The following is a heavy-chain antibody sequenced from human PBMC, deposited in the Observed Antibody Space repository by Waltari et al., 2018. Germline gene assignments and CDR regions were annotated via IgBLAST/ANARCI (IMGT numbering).Heavy chain of an antibody. D-gene: IGHD2-15*01. V-gene: IGHV3-23*02. Sequence: EVQLLESGGGLVQPGGSLRLSCAASGFTCSSYAMSWVRQAPGKVLVLVSAMSGSGGSTNYEDSWKGRFTSSRNKSKNTLYRQMNSRRAEDTAVYYCAKAVGILRPPDYWGQGTLVTGSS. CDR1: GFTCSSYA. CDR3: AKAVGILRPPDY. J-gene: IGHJ4*02. CDR2: MSGSGGST.